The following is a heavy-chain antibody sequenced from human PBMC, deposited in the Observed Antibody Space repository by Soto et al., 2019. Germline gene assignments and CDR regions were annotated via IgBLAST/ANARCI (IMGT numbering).Heavy chain of an antibody. J-gene: IGHJ6*02. Sequence: QVQLVESGGGVVQPGRSLRLSCAASGFTFSSYGMHWVRQAPGKGLEWVAVISYDGSNKYYADSVKGRFTISRDNSKNTLYLQMNSLRAEDTAVYYCAKEEGIAARPRTYYYYGMDVWGQGTTVTVSS. CDR3: AKEEGIAARPRTYYYYGMDV. CDR1: GFTFSSYG. CDR2: ISYDGSNK. V-gene: IGHV3-30*18. D-gene: IGHD6-6*01.